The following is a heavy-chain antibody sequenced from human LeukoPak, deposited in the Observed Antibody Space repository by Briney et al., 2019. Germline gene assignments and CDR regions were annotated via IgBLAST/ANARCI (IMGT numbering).Heavy chain of an antibody. Sequence: SETLSLTCAVYGGPFSGYYWSWIRQPPGKGLEWIGEINHSGSTNYNPSLKSRVTMSVDTSKNQFSLKLSSVTAADTAVYYCARDRYYYDSSGYVFDYWGQGTLVTVSS. J-gene: IGHJ4*02. V-gene: IGHV4-34*01. CDR2: INHSGST. CDR1: GGPFSGYY. CDR3: ARDRYYYDSSGYVFDY. D-gene: IGHD3-22*01.